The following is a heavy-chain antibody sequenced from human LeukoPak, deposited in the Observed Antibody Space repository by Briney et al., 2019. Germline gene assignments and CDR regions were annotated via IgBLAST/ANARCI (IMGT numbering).Heavy chain of an antibody. CDR2: IYYSGST. Sequence: SETLSLTCTVSGGSISSYYWSWIRQPPGKGLEWIGYIYYSGSTNYNPSLKSRVTISVDTSKNQFSLKLSSVTAADTAVYYCARDPGDSSGWRTYYFDHWGQGTLVTVSS. V-gene: IGHV4-59*01. J-gene: IGHJ4*02. CDR3: ARDPGDSSGWRTYYFDH. CDR1: GGSISSYY. D-gene: IGHD6-19*01.